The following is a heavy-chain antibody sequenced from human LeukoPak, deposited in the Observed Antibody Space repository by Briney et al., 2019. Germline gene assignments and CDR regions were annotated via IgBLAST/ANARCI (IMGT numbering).Heavy chain of an antibody. Sequence: GGSLRLSCAASGFTFNNYSMNWVRQAPGKGLEWVSSISSSGSYIHYADSVKGRFTIPRDNAENSLYLQMNSLRVEDTAVYYCGRDDRKYCSGGSCFSLASSYYYALDVWGQGTTVTVSS. CDR1: GFTFNNYS. CDR3: GRDDRKYCSGGSCFSLASSYYYALDV. D-gene: IGHD2-15*01. V-gene: IGHV3-21*01. J-gene: IGHJ6*02. CDR2: ISSSGSYI.